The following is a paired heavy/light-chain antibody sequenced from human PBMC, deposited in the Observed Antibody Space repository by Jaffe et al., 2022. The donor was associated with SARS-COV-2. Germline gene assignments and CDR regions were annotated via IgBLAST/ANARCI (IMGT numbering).Light chain of an antibody. Sequence: EIVLTQSPGTLSLSPGERATLSCRASQSVSSSYLAWYQQKPGQAPRLLIYGASSRATGIPDRFSGSGSGTDFTLTISRLEPEDFAVYYCQQYGSYPWTFGQGTKVEIK. CDR2: GAS. CDR1: QSVSSSY. CDR3: QQYGSYPWT. V-gene: IGKV3-20*01. J-gene: IGKJ1*01.
Heavy chain of an antibody. Sequence: QVQLVQSGAEVKKPGASVKVSCKASGYTFTSYAMHWVRQAPGQRLEWMGWINAGNGNTKYSQKFQGRVTITRDTSASTAYMELSSLRSEDTAVYYCASKVMPSAFWMDYDAFDIWGQGTMVTVSS. D-gene: IGHD3-16*01. J-gene: IGHJ3*02. CDR2: INAGNGNT. V-gene: IGHV1-3*01. CDR3: ASKVMPSAFWMDYDAFDI. CDR1: GYTFTSYA.